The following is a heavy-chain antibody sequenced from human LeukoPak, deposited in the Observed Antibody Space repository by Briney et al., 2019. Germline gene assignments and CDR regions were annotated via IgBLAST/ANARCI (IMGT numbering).Heavy chain of an antibody. CDR2: IRYDGSDR. V-gene: IGHV3-30*02. Sequence: GGSLRLSCAASEFTFSSYGMHWVRQAPGKGLEWVAYIRYDGSDRYYADSVKGRFTISRDNSKNTLYLQMNSLRVEDTAAYYCAKERYSSSSLFAVTPFDYWGQGTRITVSS. J-gene: IGHJ4*02. CDR1: EFTFSSYG. D-gene: IGHD6-13*01. CDR3: AKERYSSSSLFAVTPFDY.